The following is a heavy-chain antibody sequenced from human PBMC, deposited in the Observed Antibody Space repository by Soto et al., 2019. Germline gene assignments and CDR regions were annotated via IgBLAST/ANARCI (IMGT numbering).Heavy chain of an antibody. V-gene: IGHV1-18*01. Sequence: ASVKVSCKASGYTFTSYGISWVRQAPGQGLEWMGWISAYNGNTNYAQKLQGRVTMTTDTSTSTAYMELRSLRSDDTAVYYCARDPPYDSSGYADWFDPWGQGTLVTVSS. CDR3: ARDPPYDSSGYADWFDP. D-gene: IGHD3-22*01. CDR1: GYTFTSYG. CDR2: ISAYNGNT. J-gene: IGHJ5*02.